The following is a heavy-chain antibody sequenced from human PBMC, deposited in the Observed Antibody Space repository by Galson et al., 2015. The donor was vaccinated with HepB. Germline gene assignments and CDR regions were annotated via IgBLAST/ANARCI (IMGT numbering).Heavy chain of an antibody. V-gene: IGHV1-24*01. CDR1: GYTLTELS. J-gene: IGHJ4*02. CDR3: ATDLGSYRRRRYFDY. CDR2: FDPEDGET. D-gene: IGHD1-26*01. Sequence: SVKVSCKVSGYTLTELSMHWVRQAPGKGLEWMGGFDPEDGETIYAQKFQGRVTMTEDTSTDTAYMELSSLRSEDTAVYYCATDLGSYRRRRYFDYWGQGTLVTVSS.